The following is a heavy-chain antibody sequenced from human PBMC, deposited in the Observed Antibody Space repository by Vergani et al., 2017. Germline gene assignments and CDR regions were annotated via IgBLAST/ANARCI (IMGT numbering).Heavy chain of an antibody. D-gene: IGHD3-9*01. CDR3: ARLPSRYILTRDYYYGMDV. CDR2: IYPGDSDT. V-gene: IGHV5-51*01. CDR1: GYSFTSYW. Sequence: EVQLVQSGAEVKKPGESLKISCKGSGYSFTSYWIGWVRQMPGKGLEWMGIIYPGDSDTRYSPSFQGQCTISADKSISTAYLQWSSLKASDTAMYYCARLPSRYILTRDYYYGMDVWGQGTTVTVSS. J-gene: IGHJ6*02.